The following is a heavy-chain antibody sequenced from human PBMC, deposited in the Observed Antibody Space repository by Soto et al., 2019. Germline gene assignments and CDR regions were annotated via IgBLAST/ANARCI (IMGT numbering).Heavy chain of an antibody. Sequence: ASVKVSCKAPGGTFSNHAIDWVRQAPGQRLEWMGRIIPIFSTTIYAQKFQGRVTMTADESTITAYLELSSLKQDDTAVYYCAREVAADGTFREDVFDIWGQGTLVTISS. CDR2: IIPIFSTT. CDR1: GGTFSNHA. J-gene: IGHJ3*02. CDR3: AREVAADGTFREDVFDI. V-gene: IGHV1-69*13. D-gene: IGHD6-13*01.